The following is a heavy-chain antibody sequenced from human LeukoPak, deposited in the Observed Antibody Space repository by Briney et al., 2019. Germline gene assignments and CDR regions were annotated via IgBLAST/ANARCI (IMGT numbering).Heavy chain of an antibody. CDR2: NSAGGSST. Sequence: GGSLRLSCAAPGFTFSSYAMSWVRQAPGKGLEWVSVNSAGGSSTYYADSVKGRFTISRDNSKNTLYLQMNNLRVEDTAVYYCAKDGRDSSGWYRNYFDYWGQGILITVSS. J-gene: IGHJ4*02. D-gene: IGHD6-19*01. V-gene: IGHV3-23*01. CDR3: AKDGRDSSGWYRNYFDY. CDR1: GFTFSSYA.